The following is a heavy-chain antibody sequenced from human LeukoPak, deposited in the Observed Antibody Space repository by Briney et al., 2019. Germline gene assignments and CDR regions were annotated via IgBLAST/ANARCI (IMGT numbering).Heavy chain of an antibody. CDR1: GFTFSNYA. J-gene: IGHJ1*01. Sequence: GGSLRLSCAASGFTFSNYAMSWVRQAPGKGLEWVSAISGSGDNTYYADSVKGRFTISRDNSKNTLYLQMNSLRAEDTAVYYCAKATAYYDSSGYYSLGYFQHWGQGTLVTVSS. CDR3: AKATAYYDSSGYYSLGYFQH. V-gene: IGHV3-23*01. CDR2: ISGSGDNT. D-gene: IGHD3-22*01.